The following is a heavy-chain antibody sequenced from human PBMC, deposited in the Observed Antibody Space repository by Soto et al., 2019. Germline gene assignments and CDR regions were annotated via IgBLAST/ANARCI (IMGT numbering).Heavy chain of an antibody. D-gene: IGHD6-19*01. CDR1: RVAFSKFI. CDR2: IIPIFGTA. J-gene: IGHJ6*02. CDR3: AKVRYSSPMGYYYGIDF. Sequence: SVKVSCKASRVAFSKFIVTWVRQAPGLGLEWVGGIIPIFGTANYAQKFQGRVTITADESTSTSYMEVNNLRSEDTAVYYCAKVRYSSPMGYYYGIDFWGQGTMVTVSS. V-gene: IGHV1-69*13.